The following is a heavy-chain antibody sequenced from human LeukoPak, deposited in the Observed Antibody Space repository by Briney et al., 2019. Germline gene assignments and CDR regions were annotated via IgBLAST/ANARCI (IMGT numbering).Heavy chain of an antibody. Sequence: GGSLRLSCAASGFTFSIYWMSWVRQAPGKGLEWVANIKQDGSEKYYVDSVRGRFSISRDNSKNSLYLQMNSLRADDTAVYYCARLITVYNVYEEVAEYFQYWGQGTLVTVSS. J-gene: IGHJ1*01. CDR3: ARLITVYNVYEEVAEYFQY. CDR1: GFTFSIYW. CDR2: IKQDGSEK. D-gene: IGHD5/OR15-5a*01. V-gene: IGHV3-7*01.